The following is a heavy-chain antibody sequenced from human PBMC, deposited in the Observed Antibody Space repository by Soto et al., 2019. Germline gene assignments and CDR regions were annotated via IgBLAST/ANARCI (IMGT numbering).Heavy chain of an antibody. D-gene: IGHD3-3*01. CDR1: GYPVTAYY. CDR2: INPATGAA. J-gene: IGHJ3*02. CDR3: ARGGGVGVAGSAAFDM. V-gene: IGHV1-2*02. Sequence: QLHLVQSGAVVKKPGASVTVSCSASGYPVTAYYMHWVRQAPGRGLEWMGGINPATGAAKYTQTFQGRVTMNRDTSTSTVFMELGGLTSEDTAVFYWARGGGVGVAGSAAFDMWGQGTLVTVSS.